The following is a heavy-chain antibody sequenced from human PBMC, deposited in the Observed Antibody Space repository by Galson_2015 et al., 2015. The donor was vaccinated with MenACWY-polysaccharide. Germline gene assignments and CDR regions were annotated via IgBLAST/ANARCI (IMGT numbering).Heavy chain of an antibody. J-gene: IGHJ4*02. CDR1: GYSISSGYY. CDR3: ARVEKYSGRYSILH. V-gene: IGHV4-38-2*01. Sequence: SETLSLTCAVSGYSISSGYYWGWIRQPPEKGLEWIGSIYHSGSTYYNPSLKSRVTISVDTSKNQFSLNLSSVTAADTAVYYCARVEKYSGRYSILHWGQGTLVTVSS. CDR2: IYHSGST. D-gene: IGHD1-26*01.